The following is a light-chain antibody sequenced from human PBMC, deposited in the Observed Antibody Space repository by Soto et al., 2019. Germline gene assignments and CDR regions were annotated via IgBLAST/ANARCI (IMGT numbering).Light chain of an antibody. CDR3: QQRSNWPPTWT. CDR1: QSVSRY. V-gene: IGKV3-11*01. J-gene: IGKJ1*01. Sequence: EIVLTQSPATLSLSPGERATLSCRASQSVSRYLAWYQHKPGQAPRLLIYDASTRATGIPARFSGSGSGTDSTLTISSLEPEDFAVYDCQQRSNWPPTWTFGQGTRVEIK. CDR2: DAS.